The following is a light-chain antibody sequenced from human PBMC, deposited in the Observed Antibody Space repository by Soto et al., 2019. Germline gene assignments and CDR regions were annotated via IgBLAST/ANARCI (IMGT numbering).Light chain of an antibody. CDR1: QSITSY. V-gene: IGKV1-39*01. CDR3: QQSYSTPRT. J-gene: IGKJ1*01. CDR2: GAS. Sequence: DIQMTQSPSSLSASVGDRVTITCRASQSITSYLNWYQQKPREAPKLLIYGASSLQSGVPSRFSGSGSGTDFTLTIKSLQPEDCATYYCQQSYSTPRTFGQGTKVEIK.